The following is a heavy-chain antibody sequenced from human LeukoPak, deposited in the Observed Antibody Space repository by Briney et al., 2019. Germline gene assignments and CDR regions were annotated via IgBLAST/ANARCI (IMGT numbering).Heavy chain of an antibody. CDR2: ILYDGSNK. V-gene: IGHV3-30-3*01. D-gene: IGHD3-9*01. CDR1: GFTFSSYA. CDR3: ARPTAARTIYEYYFDY. J-gene: IGHJ4*02. Sequence: HPGGSLRLSCAASGFTFSSYAMHWVRQAPGKGLEWVAVILYDGSNKYYADSVKGRFTISRDNSKNTLYLEMSSLRAEDTAAYYCARPTAARTIYEYYFDYWGQGTLVTVSS.